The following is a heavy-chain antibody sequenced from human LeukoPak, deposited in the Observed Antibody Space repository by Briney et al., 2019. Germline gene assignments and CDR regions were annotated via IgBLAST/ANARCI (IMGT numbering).Heavy chain of an antibody. Sequence: PSEILSLTCTVSGGSISSYYWSWIRQPPGKGLEWIGYIYYSGSTNYNPSLKSRVTISVDTSKNQFSLKLSSVTAADTAVYYCARRSGGMDVWGQGTTVTVSS. D-gene: IGHD3-10*01. J-gene: IGHJ6*02. V-gene: IGHV4-59*08. CDR3: ARRSGGMDV. CDR2: IYYSGST. CDR1: GGSISSYY.